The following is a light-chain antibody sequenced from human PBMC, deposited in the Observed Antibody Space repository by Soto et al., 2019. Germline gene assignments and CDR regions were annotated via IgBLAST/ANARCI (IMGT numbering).Light chain of an antibody. CDR2: GVS. CDR3: SSYTSSITPYV. CDR1: SSDIGNYNY. V-gene: IGLV2-14*01. J-gene: IGLJ1*01. Sequence: QSALTQPASVSGSPGQSITISCTGTSSDIGNYNYVSWYQQHPGKAPKLMIYGVSSRPSGVSNRFSGSKSGNAAYLTISGLQADDEAEYYCSSYTSSITPYVFGTGTKVTVL.